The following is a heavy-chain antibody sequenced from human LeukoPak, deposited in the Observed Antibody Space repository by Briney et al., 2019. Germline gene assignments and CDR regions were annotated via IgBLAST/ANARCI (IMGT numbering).Heavy chain of an antibody. D-gene: IGHD2-15*01. J-gene: IGHJ4*02. CDR2: IYYSGST. V-gene: IGHV4-39*02. Sequence: PSETLSLTCTVSGGSISSSSYYWGWIRQPPGKGLEWIGSIYYSGSTYYNPSLKSRVTISVDTSKNQFSLKLSSVTAADTAVYYCAREQAILRILDYWGQGTLVTVSS. CDR3: AREQAILRILDY. CDR1: GGSISSSSYY.